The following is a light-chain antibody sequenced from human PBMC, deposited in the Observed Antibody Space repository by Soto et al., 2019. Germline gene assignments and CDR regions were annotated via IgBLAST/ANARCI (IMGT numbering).Light chain of an antibody. J-gene: IGLJ1*01. CDR3: SSYRSGNTPYV. Sequence: QSALTQPASVSGSPGQSITISCTGTSSDVGGYNYVSWYQQHPAKVPKLIIFDVSKRPSGAFNRFSGSKSGNTASLTISGLQAEDEADYYCSSYRSGNTPYVFGTGTKSPS. V-gene: IGLV2-14*01. CDR1: SSDVGGYNY. CDR2: DVS.